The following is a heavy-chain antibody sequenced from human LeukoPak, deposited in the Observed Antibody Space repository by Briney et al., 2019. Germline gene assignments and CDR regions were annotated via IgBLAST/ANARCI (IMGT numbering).Heavy chain of an antibody. J-gene: IGHJ4*02. Sequence: VASVKVSCKAFGYTFTNYDMHWVRQAPGQGLEWMGIINPSGGSTHYAQKFQGRVTLTRDTSTSTVYMELSSLRSEDTAVYYCARDLNYNFDYWGQGTLVTVSS. CDR1: GYTFTNYD. CDR2: INPSGGST. CDR3: ARDLNYNFDY. D-gene: IGHD1-1*01. V-gene: IGHV1-46*01.